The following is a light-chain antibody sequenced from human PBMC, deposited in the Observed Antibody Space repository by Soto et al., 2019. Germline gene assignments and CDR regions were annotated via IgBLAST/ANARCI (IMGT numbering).Light chain of an antibody. CDR1: SSDVGSYNV. V-gene: IGLV2-14*03. CDR2: DVS. J-gene: IGLJ1*01. Sequence: QSVLTQPASVSWSPGQSITIPCSGTSSDVGSYNVVSWYQQHPGKAPKLVIYDVSNRPSGVSPRFSGAKSGNTASLTIAGLQAEDEADYYCSSYTRRSTYVFGTGTKVTVL. CDR3: SSYTRRSTYV.